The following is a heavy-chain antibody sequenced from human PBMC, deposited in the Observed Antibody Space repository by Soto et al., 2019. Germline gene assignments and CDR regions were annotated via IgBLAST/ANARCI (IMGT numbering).Heavy chain of an antibody. CDR2: IYYSGST. V-gene: IGHV4-39*01. J-gene: IGHJ4*02. CDR1: GGSISSSSYY. CDR3: ARRGEGIVLMVYAHFDY. Sequence: SETLSLTCTVSGGSISSSSYYWGWIRQPPGKGLEWIGSIYYSGSTYYNPSLKSRVTISVDTSKNQFSLKLSSVTAADTAVYYCARRGEGIVLMVYAHFDYWGQGTLVTVSS. D-gene: IGHD2-8*01.